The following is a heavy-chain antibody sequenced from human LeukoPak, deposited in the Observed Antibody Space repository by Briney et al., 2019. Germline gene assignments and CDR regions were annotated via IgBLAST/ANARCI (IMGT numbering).Heavy chain of an antibody. D-gene: IGHD3-10*01. V-gene: IGHV3-15*01. CDR2: IKSKTDGGTT. CDR1: GFTFSNAW. CDR3: TTDWSSITMVRGVMDV. Sequence: GGSLRLSCAASGFTFSNAWMSWVRQAPGKGLEWVGRIKSKTDGGTTDYAAPVKGRFTISRDDSKNTLYLKMNSLKTEDTAVYYCTTDWSSITMVRGVMDVWGKGTTVTVSS. J-gene: IGHJ6*04.